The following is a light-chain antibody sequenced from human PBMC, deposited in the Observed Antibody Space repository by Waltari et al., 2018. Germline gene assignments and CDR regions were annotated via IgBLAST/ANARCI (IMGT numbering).Light chain of an antibody. J-gene: IGKJ1*01. CDR3: LQYNSYPRT. Sequence: DIQMTQSPSSLSASVGDRVTITCRASQAIRNSLSWFQKKSGEAPKSLIYGASNLQSGVPSKFSGSGYGTDFTLTITSLQPEDFATYYCLQYNSYPRTFGQGTKVEIK. CDR1: QAIRNS. V-gene: IGKV1-16*02. CDR2: GAS.